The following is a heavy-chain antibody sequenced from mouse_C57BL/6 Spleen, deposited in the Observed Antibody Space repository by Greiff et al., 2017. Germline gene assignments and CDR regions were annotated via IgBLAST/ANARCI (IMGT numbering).Heavy chain of an antibody. CDR2: IYPRSGNT. CDR3: ARPYYGSSLYYCDY. Sequence: QVHVKQSGAELARPGASVKLSCKASGYTFTSYGISWVKQRTGQGLEWIGEIYPRSGNTYYNEKFKGKATLTADKSSSTAYMELRSLTSEDSAVYFCARPYYGSSLYYCDYWGKGTTLTVSS. V-gene: IGHV1-81*01. CDR1: GYTFTSYG. D-gene: IGHD1-1*01. J-gene: IGHJ2*01.